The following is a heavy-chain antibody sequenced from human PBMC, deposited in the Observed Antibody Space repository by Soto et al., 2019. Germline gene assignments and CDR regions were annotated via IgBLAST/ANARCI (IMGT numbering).Heavy chain of an antibody. J-gene: IGHJ4*02. CDR1: GGSISSNY. V-gene: IGHV4-59*01. Sequence: PSETLSLTCTVSGGSISSNYWTWIRQPPGKGLEWIGYVYNSGSTNYNPSLKSRVTISEDTSKSQFSLKVNSITAADTAVYYCARYRREAVAGYTLDNCGTGILVTVSS. CDR2: VYNSGST. D-gene: IGHD2-15*01. CDR3: ARYRREAVAGYTLDN.